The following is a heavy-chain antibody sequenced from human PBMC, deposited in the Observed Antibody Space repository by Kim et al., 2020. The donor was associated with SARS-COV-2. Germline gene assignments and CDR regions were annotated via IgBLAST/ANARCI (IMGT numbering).Heavy chain of an antibody. D-gene: IGHD1-26*01. J-gene: IGHJ3*02. V-gene: IGHV4-39*01. CDR3: ARHSMSRGWEPPFDI. CDR2: IYYSGST. CDR1: GGSISSSSYY. Sequence: SETLSLTCTVSGGSISSSSYYWGWIRQPPGKGLEWIGSIYYSGSTYYNPSLKSRVTISVDTSKNQFSLKLSSVTAADTAVYYCARHSMSRGWEPPFDIWGQGTMVTVSS.